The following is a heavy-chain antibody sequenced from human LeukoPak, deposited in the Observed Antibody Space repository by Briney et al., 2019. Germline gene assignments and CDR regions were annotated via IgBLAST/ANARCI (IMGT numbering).Heavy chain of an antibody. CDR2: TSYNGNT. J-gene: IGHJ3*02. D-gene: IGHD6-13*01. Sequence: ASVKVSCKASGYTFSNYGISWVRQAPGLGLEWMGWTSYNGNTNYAQKFQDRVTMTTDTSTTTAYMELRSLESDDTAVYYCARHVSSSWYYDDAFDIWGQGTMVTVSS. CDR3: ARHVSSSWYYDDAFDI. V-gene: IGHV1-18*04. CDR1: GYTFSNYG.